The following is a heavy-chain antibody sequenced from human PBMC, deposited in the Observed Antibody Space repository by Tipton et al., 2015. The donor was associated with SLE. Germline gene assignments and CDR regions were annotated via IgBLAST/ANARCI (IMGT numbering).Heavy chain of an antibody. CDR3: ARDLELRAFDI. CDR1: GGSFSGYY. J-gene: IGHJ3*02. CDR2: INHSGST. D-gene: IGHD1-7*01. V-gene: IGHV4-34*01. Sequence: LRLSCAVYGGSFSGYYWSWIRQPPGKGLEWIGEINHSGSTNYNPSLKSRVTISVDTSKNQFSLKLSSVTAADTAVYYCARDLELRAFDIWGQGTMVTVSS.